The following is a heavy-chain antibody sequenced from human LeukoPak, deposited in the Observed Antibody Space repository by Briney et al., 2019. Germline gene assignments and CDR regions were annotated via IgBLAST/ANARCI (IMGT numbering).Heavy chain of an antibody. D-gene: IGHD2-8*02. J-gene: IGHJ4*02. Sequence: PGGSLRLSCAASGFTVSSRYMSWVRQAPGKGLEWVSLIHTGGDTSYVESVKGRFTISRDNSENTLYLQMNSLRAEDTAVYYCARAYAGGAYWAFGYWGQGTLVTVSS. CDR3: ARAYAGGAYWAFGY. CDR2: IHTGGDT. CDR1: GFTVSSRY. V-gene: IGHV3-53*01.